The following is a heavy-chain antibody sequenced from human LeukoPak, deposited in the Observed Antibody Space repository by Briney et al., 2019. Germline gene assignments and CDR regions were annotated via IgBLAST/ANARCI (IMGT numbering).Heavy chain of an antibody. Sequence: PGEALKISCKGSGYSFTSYWIGWVRQMPGKGLEWRGIIYPGDSDTGYSPSFQGQVTISADKSISTAYLQWSSLKASDTAMYYCARSGSCSGGSCYPHHLYGMDVWGQGTTVTVSS. CDR2: IYPGDSDT. D-gene: IGHD2-15*01. CDR3: ARSGSCSGGSCYPHHLYGMDV. CDR1: GYSFTSYW. J-gene: IGHJ6*02. V-gene: IGHV5-51*01.